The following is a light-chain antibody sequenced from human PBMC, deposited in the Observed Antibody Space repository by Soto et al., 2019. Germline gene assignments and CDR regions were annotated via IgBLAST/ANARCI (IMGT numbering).Light chain of an antibody. CDR1: SSDVGGYNY. Sequence: QSALTQPASVSGSPGQSITISCTGTSSDVGGYNYVSWYQQHPGKAPKLMIYDVNTRPSGVSNRFSGSKSGNTASLTISGLQGGDGADYYCSSYTSSISFGGGTKLTVL. V-gene: IGLV2-14*01. CDR3: SSYTSSIS. CDR2: DVN. J-gene: IGLJ2*01.